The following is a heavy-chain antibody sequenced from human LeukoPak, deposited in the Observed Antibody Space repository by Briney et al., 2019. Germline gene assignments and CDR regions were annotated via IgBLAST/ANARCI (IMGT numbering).Heavy chain of an antibody. CDR1: GGTFSSYA. Sequence: GASVKVSCKASGGTFSSYAISWVRQAPGQGLEWMGRIIPIFGTANYAQKFQGRVTITADKSTSTAYMELSSLRSEDTAVYYCARSFCSSTSCYGASYYYYHMDVWGKGTTVTVSS. D-gene: IGHD2-2*01. V-gene: IGHV1-69*06. CDR3: ARSFCSSTSCYGASYYYYHMDV. CDR2: IIPIFGTA. J-gene: IGHJ6*03.